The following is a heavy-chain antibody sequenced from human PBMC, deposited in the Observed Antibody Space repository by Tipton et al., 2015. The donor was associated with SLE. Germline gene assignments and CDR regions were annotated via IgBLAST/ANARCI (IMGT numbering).Heavy chain of an antibody. D-gene: IGHD6-13*01. CDR2: INHRGST. CDR1: GGSLSGYY. CDR3: ARQQRGNYGMDV. Sequence: GLVKPSETLSLTCGAYGGSLSGYYWSWIRQSPTKGLEWIGEINHRGSTNYNPSLKSRVTMSVDTSKNQFSLIRSSVTAADTAVYYCARQQRGNYGMDVWGQGTTVTVSS. J-gene: IGHJ6*02. V-gene: IGHV4-34*01.